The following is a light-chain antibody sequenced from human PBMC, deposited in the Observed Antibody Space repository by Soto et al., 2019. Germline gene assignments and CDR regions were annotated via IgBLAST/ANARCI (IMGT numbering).Light chain of an antibody. CDR3: SSDTSSSTL. Sequence: QSALTQPASVSGSPGQSITISCTGTSGDVGGYNYVSWYQQHPGKAPKLMIYDVSNRPSGVSNRFSGSKSGNTASLTISGLQAEDEADYYCSSDTSSSTLFGTGTKVTVL. CDR2: DVS. J-gene: IGLJ1*01. CDR1: SGDVGGYNY. V-gene: IGLV2-14*01.